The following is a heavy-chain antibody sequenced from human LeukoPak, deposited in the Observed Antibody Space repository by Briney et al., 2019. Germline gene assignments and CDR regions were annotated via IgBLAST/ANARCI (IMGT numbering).Heavy chain of an antibody. Sequence: GGSLRLSCAASGFTFSSYAMSWVRQAPGEGLEWVSAISGSGGSTYYADSVKGRFTISRDNSKNTLYLQMNSLRAEDTAVYYCAKRYCSSTSCYYLDYWGQGTLVTVSS. CDR1: GFTFSSYA. CDR3: AKRYCSSTSCYYLDY. J-gene: IGHJ4*02. V-gene: IGHV3-23*01. D-gene: IGHD2-2*01. CDR2: ISGSGGST.